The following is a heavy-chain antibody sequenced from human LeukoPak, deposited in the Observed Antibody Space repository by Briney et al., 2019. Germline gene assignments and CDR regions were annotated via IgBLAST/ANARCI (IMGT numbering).Heavy chain of an antibody. D-gene: IGHD5-24*01. Sequence: SETLSLTCTVSGYSISSGYFWGWMRQPPGKGLEWIGSIYDSGNTNYNPSLKSRVTISVDTSKNQISLKVSSVTATDTAVYYCARQKRWLQSSFDYWAQGTLVTVSS. CDR1: GYSISSGYF. CDR2: IYDSGNT. V-gene: IGHV4-38-2*02. CDR3: ARQKRWLQSSFDY. J-gene: IGHJ4*02.